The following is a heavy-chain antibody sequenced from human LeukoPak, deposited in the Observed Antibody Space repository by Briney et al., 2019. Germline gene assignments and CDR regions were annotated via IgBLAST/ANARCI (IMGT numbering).Heavy chain of an antibody. D-gene: IGHD3-10*02. CDR1: GFTFSTYA. CDR3: AELGITMIGGV. Sequence: PGGSLRLSCAVSGFTFSTYAMSWVRQAPGKGLEWVSSISGTGTTTYYAESVKGRFTISRDNSKNTLYLQMNSLRAEDTAVYYCAELGITMIGGVWGKGTTVTISS. CDR2: ISGTGTTT. V-gene: IGHV3-23*01. J-gene: IGHJ6*04.